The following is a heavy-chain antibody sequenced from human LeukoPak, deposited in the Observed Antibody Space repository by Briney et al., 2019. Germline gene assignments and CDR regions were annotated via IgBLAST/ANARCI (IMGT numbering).Heavy chain of an antibody. J-gene: IGHJ6*03. CDR2: IYTSGST. CDR3: ARDGVLDYYYYYMDV. D-gene: IGHD3-16*01. V-gene: IGHV4-61*02. CDR1: GGSISSGSYY. Sequence: SETLSLTCTVSGGSISSGSYYWSWIRQPAGKGLEWIGRIYTSGSTNYNPSLKSRVTISLDTSKNQFSLKLSSVTAADTAVYYCARDGVLDYYYYYMDVWGKGTTVTVSS.